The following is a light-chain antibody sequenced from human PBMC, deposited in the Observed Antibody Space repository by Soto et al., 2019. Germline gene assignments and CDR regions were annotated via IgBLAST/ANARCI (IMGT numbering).Light chain of an antibody. CDR2: IND. Sequence: QPVLTQPPSASGTPGQRVTISCSGSSSNIRSDTVHWYQQLPGTAPKLLIYINDQRPSGVPDRFSGSKSGTSASLAISGLQSEDEADYYCAAWDDSLNGVVFGGGTKLTVL. CDR1: SSNIRSDT. J-gene: IGLJ2*01. CDR3: AAWDDSLNGVV. V-gene: IGLV1-44*01.